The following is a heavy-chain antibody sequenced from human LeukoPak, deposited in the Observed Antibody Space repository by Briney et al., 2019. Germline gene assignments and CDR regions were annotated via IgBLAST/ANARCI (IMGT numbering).Heavy chain of an antibody. V-gene: IGHV1-18*01. CDR3: ARDRKGSRITVVVVAATHGY. J-gene: IGHJ4*02. Sequence: ASVKVSCKASGYTFTSYGISWVRQAPGQGLEWMRWISAYNGNTNYAQKLQGRVTMTTDTSTSTAYMELRSLRSDDTAVYYCARDRKGSRITVVVVAATHGYWGPGTLVTVSS. D-gene: IGHD2-15*01. CDR1: GYTFTSYG. CDR2: ISAYNGNT.